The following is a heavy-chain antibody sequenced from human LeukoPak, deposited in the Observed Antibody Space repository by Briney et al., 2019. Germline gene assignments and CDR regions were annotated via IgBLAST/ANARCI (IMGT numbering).Heavy chain of an antibody. CDR2: IIPIFGTA. Sequence: GSSVKVSCKASGGTFSSYAISWVRQAPGQGLEWMGGIIPIFGTANYAQKFQGRVTITADESTSTAYMELSSLRSEDTAVYYCASLAPEPDAFDIWGQGTMVTVSS. CDR3: ASLAPEPDAFDI. J-gene: IGHJ3*02. V-gene: IGHV1-69*01. CDR1: GGTFSSYA. D-gene: IGHD1-14*01.